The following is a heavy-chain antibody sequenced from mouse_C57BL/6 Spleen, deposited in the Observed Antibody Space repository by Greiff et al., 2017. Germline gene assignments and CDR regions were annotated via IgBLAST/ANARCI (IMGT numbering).Heavy chain of an antibody. V-gene: IGHV1-42*01. CDR2: INPSTGGT. CDR1: GYSFTGYY. J-gene: IGHJ3*01. Sequence: VQLQQSGPELVKPGASVKISCKASGYSFTGYYMNWVKQSPEKSLEWIGEINPSTGGTTYNQKFKAKATLTVDKSSSTAYMQLKSLTAEDSAVYYCARVHGSSPLAYWGQGTLVTVSA. CDR3: ARVHGSSPLAY. D-gene: IGHD1-1*01.